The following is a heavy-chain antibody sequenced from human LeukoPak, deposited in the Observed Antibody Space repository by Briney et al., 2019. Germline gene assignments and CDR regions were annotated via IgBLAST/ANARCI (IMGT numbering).Heavy chain of an antibody. CDR1: GFTFSSYG. J-gene: IGHJ5*02. CDR3: AKAGPASSDYLNWFDP. D-gene: IGHD3-22*01. CDR2: IWYDGSNK. V-gene: IGHV3-33*06. Sequence: PGGSLRLSCAASGFTFSSYGMHWVRQAPGKGLEWVAVIWYDGSNKYYADSVKGRFTISRDNSKNTLYLQMNSLRVEDTAVYYCAKAGPASSDYLNWFDPWGQGTLVTVSS.